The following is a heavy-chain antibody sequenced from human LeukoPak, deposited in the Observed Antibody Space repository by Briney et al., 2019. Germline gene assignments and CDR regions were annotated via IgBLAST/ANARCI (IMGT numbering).Heavy chain of an antibody. Sequence: GGPLRLSCAASGFTFSYYAILWLHQAPAKELSGVSTILGSGGAWVSSITRTPRRPFYADSVQGRFTISRDNSKITLYTQMKRLRGEDTAVYYCAKVNYDDSSGFYYESEIDYWGQGTLVTVSS. CDR1: GFTFSYYA. J-gene: IGHJ4*02. CDR2: ILGSGGAWVSSITRTPRRP. V-gene: IGHV3-23*01. CDR3: AKVNYDDSSGFYYESEIDY. D-gene: IGHD3-22*01.